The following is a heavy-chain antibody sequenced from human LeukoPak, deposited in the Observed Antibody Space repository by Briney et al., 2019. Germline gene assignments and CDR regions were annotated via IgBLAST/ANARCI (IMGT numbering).Heavy chain of an antibody. CDR1: GGSISSYY. D-gene: IGHD4-17*01. Sequence: SETLSLTCTVYGGSISSYYWSWIRQPPGKGLEWIGYIYYSGSTYYNPSLKSRVTISVDTSKNQFSLKLSSVTAADTAVYYCARGRSDYVFDYWGQGTLVTVSS. J-gene: IGHJ4*02. CDR2: IYYSGST. CDR3: ARGRSDYVFDY. V-gene: IGHV4-30-4*01.